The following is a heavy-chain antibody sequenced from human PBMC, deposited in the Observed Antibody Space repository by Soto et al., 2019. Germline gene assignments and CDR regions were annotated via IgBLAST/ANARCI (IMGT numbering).Heavy chain of an antibody. CDR2: INMDGGVT. J-gene: IGHJ4*02. CDR1: GFTFSSYA. Sequence: GGSLRLSCAASGFTFSSYAMSWVRQAPGKGLVWVSRINMDGGVTNYADSVKGRFTISRDNAKNTVYLQMNSLRVEDTAVYYCARGPRGVYGNDYWGQGALVTVSS. D-gene: IGHD2-8*02. V-gene: IGHV3-74*01. CDR3: ARGPRGVYGNDY.